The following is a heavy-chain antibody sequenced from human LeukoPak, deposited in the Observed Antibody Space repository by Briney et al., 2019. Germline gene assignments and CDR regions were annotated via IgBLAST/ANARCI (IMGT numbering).Heavy chain of an antibody. CDR1: GFTFSSYW. Sequence: PGGSLRLSCAASGFTFSSYWMHWVRQAPGKGLVWVSRINSDGSSTSYADSVKGRFTISRDNAKNTLYLQMNSLRAEDTAVYYCAKANLHGGSYSSFDYWGQGTLVTVSS. CDR3: AKANLHGGSYSSFDY. J-gene: IGHJ4*02. V-gene: IGHV3-74*01. D-gene: IGHD1-26*01. CDR2: INSDGSST.